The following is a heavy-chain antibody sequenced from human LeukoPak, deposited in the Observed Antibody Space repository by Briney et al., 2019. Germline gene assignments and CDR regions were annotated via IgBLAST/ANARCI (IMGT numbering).Heavy chain of an antibody. CDR2: ISGSGGNT. CDR1: GFTFSSYA. Sequence: GGSLRLSCAASGFTFSSYAMNWVRQAPGKGLEWVSAISGSGGNTYYADSVKGRFTIARDNSKNTLYLQMNSLRAEDTAVYYCARSPGWGTRYFDLWGRGTLVTVSS. J-gene: IGHJ2*01. D-gene: IGHD3-16*01. V-gene: IGHV3-23*01. CDR3: ARSPGWGTRYFDL.